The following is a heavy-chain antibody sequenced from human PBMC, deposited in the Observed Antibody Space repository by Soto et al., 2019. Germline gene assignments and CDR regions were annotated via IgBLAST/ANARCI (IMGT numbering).Heavy chain of an antibody. Sequence: EVQLVESGGGLVKPGGSLRLSCADSGFTFGSHSMFWVRQAPGKGLEWVSSISSDSTYIFYADSVKGRFAISRDNGKNSMYMKRDSMRAEETAVNYCARGGLVVVVAATRTLDYRGQGTLVTVS. CDR2: ISSDSTYI. J-gene: IGHJ4*02. CDR1: GFTFGSHS. CDR3: ARGGLVVVVAATRTLDY. V-gene: IGHV3-21*01. D-gene: IGHD2-15*01.